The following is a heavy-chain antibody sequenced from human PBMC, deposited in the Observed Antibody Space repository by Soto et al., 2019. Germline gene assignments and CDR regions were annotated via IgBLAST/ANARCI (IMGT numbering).Heavy chain of an antibody. J-gene: IGHJ4*02. V-gene: IGHV5-10-1*01. CDR1: GYSFTSYW. CDR2: IDPSDSYT. CDR3: ARLAPHYYGSGSYGAG. D-gene: IGHD3-10*01. Sequence: GASVKISCKGSGYSFTSYWISWVRQMPGKGLEWMGRIDPSDSYTNYSPSFQGHVTISADKSISTAYLQWSSLKASDTAMYYCARLAPHYYGSGSYGAGWGQGTLVTVSS.